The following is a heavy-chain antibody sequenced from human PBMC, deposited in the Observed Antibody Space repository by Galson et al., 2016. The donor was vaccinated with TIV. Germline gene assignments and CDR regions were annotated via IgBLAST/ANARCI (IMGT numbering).Heavy chain of an antibody. V-gene: IGHV3-30*03. D-gene: IGHD3-16*02. CDR3: ARVDKSYHMDV. J-gene: IGHJ6*03. Sequence: SLRLSCAASGFTFSSYGLHWVRQAPGKGLEWVAFISYDGSDKNYAEALKGRFTISRDESKNTLYLQMNSLRAEDTALYYCARVDKSYHMDVWGKGTTVTVSS. CDR1: GFTFSSYG. CDR2: ISYDGSDK.